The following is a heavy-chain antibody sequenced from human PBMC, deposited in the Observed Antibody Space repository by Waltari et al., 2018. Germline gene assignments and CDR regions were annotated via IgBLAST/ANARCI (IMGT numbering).Heavy chain of an antibody. Sequence: EVQLVESGGGLVKPGGSLRLPCAVSGFTFSSYTMNWVRQAPGKGPEWGQSISCSSSYIYYADSVNGRFTISRDNAKNSLYLQMNSMRAEDTAVYYCARGQQLVDFDYWGQGTLVTVSS. J-gene: IGHJ4*02. CDR2: ISCSSSYI. D-gene: IGHD6-13*01. CDR3: ARGQQLVDFDY. CDR1: GFTFSSYT. V-gene: IGHV3-21*01.